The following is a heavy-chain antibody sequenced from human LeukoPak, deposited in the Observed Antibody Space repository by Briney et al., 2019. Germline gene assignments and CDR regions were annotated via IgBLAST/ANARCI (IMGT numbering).Heavy chain of an antibody. CDR3: AKMSGSYSFPYYFDY. CDR1: GFTVSSYA. J-gene: IGHJ4*02. Sequence: GGSLRLSCAASGFTVSSYAMSWVRQAPGKGLEWVSAISGSGGSTYYADSVKGRFTISRDNSKNTLYLQMNSLRAEDTAVYYCAKMSGSYSFPYYFDYWGQGTLVTVSS. D-gene: IGHD1-26*01. V-gene: IGHV3-23*01. CDR2: ISGSGGST.